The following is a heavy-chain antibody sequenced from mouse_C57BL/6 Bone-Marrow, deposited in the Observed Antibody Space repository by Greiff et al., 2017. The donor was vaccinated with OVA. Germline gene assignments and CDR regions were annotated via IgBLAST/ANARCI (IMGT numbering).Heavy chain of an antibody. D-gene: IGHD1-1*01. V-gene: IGHV1-53*01. J-gene: IGHJ1*03. Sequence: QVQLQQPGTELVKPGASVKLSCKASGYTFTSYWMHWVKQRPGQGLEWIGNINPSNGGTNYNEKFKSKATLTVDKSSSTAYMQLSSLTSEDSAVDYCAGIGLRQEYFDVWGTGTTVTVSS. CDR2: INPSNGGT. CDR3: AGIGLRQEYFDV. CDR1: GYTFTSYW.